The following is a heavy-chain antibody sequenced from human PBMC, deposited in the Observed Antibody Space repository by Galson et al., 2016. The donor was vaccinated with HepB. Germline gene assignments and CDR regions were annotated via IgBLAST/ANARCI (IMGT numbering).Heavy chain of an antibody. Sequence: SLRLSCAASGFAFGSHWMHWVRQVPGKGLVWVSRINSDGTITNYADSVKGRFTISRDNAKNTLYLQMNSLRVEDTAVYYCGRDHSVVLTTAYNWFDPWGQGTLVTV. CDR3: GRDHSVVLTTAYNWFDP. CDR2: INSDGTIT. J-gene: IGHJ5*02. CDR1: GFAFGSHW. D-gene: IGHD2-2*01. V-gene: IGHV3-74*01.